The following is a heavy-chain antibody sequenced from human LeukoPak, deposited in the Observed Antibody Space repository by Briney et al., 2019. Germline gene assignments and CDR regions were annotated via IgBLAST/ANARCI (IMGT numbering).Heavy chain of an antibody. V-gene: IGHV3-74*01. CDR3: ARSGGHSYALPDY. CDR2: INYDGTTT. Sequence: QPGGSLRLSCAASGFNFSSYWMHWVRQAPGKGLVWISRINYDGTTTSYADSVKGRFTISRDNAKNTLYLQMNSLRAEDTAVYYCARSGGHSYALPDYWGQGTLVTVSS. CDR1: GFNFSSYW. D-gene: IGHD5-18*01. J-gene: IGHJ4*02.